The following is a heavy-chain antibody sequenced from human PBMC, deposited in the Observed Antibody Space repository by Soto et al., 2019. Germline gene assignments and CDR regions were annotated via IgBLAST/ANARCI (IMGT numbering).Heavy chain of an antibody. Sequence: PGGSLRLSCTATGFTFNTYTMNWVRQAPGKGLEWISYISPDGSMYYADSVKSRFTISRDNAKNSLYLQMNSLRDEDTAVYYCARDRDYAFDYWGQG. V-gene: IGHV3-48*02. CDR2: ISPDGSM. CDR1: GFTFNTYT. D-gene: IGHD2-2*01. CDR3: ARDRDYAFDY. J-gene: IGHJ4*02.